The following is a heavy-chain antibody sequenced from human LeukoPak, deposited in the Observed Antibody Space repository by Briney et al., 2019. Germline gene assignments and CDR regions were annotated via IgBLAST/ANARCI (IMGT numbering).Heavy chain of an antibody. D-gene: IGHD6-13*01. CDR2: IWYDGSNK. CDR1: GFTFSNYG. Sequence: PGGSLRLSCAASGFTFSNYGMHWVRQAPGKGLEWVAAIWYDGSNKYYGDSVKGRFTISRDNSKNTLYLQMNSLRAEDTAVYYCAKDAAGPEYWGQGTLVTVSS. CDR3: AKDAAGPEY. J-gene: IGHJ4*02. V-gene: IGHV3-33*06.